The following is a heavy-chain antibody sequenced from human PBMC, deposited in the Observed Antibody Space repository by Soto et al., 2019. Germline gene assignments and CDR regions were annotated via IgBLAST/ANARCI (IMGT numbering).Heavy chain of an antibody. CDR1: GGTFSSYT. CDR3: ARGEGKWDDGGY. D-gene: IGHD1-20*01. CDR2: IIPILGIA. V-gene: IGHV1-69*02. J-gene: IGHJ4*02. Sequence: QVQLVQSGAEVKKPGSSVKVSCKASGGTFSSYTISWVRQAPGQGLEWMGRIIPILGIANYAQKFQGRVTITAEKSQGTGYREGSSLRSEDTAVYYGARGEGKWDDGGYGGQGTLVTVSS.